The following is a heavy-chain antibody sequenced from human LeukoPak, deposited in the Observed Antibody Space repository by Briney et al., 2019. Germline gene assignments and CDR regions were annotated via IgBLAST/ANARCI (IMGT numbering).Heavy chain of an antibody. CDR2: IYYSGST. Sequence: SQTLSLTCTVSGGSISSGGYYWSWIRQHPGKGLEWIGYIYYSGSTYYNPSLKSRVTISVDTSKNQFSLELSSVTAADTAVYYCARYFDSSGRDVFDIWGQGTLVTVSS. CDR1: GGSISSGGYY. CDR3: ARYFDSSGRDVFDI. D-gene: IGHD3-22*01. J-gene: IGHJ3*02. V-gene: IGHV4-31*03.